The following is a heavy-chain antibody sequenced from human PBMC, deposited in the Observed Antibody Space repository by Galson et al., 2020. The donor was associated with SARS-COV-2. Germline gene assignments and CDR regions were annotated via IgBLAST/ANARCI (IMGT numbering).Heavy chain of an antibody. CDR3: ARGEISHALDY. J-gene: IGHJ4*02. V-gene: IGHV3-30-3*01. D-gene: IGHD1-26*01. Sequence: GESLKISCAASGFTFSSYAMHWVRQAPGKGLEWVAVISYDGSNKYYADSVKGRFTISRDNSKNTLYLQMNSLRAEDTAVYYCARGEISHALDYWGQGTLVTVSS. CDR1: GFTFSSYA. CDR2: ISYDGSNK.